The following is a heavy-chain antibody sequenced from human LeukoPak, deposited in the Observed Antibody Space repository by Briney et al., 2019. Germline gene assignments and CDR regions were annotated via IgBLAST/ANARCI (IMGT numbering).Heavy chain of an antibody. V-gene: IGHV4-34*01. Sequence: SETLSLTCAVYGGSFSGYYWSWIRQPPGKGLEWIGEINHSGSTNYNPSLKSRVTISVDTSKNQFSLKLSSVTAADTAVYYCAIYGDYYYYMDVWGKGTTVTVSS. CDR1: GGSFSGYY. CDR3: AIYGDYYYYMDV. J-gene: IGHJ6*03. CDR2: INHSGST. D-gene: IGHD3-10*01.